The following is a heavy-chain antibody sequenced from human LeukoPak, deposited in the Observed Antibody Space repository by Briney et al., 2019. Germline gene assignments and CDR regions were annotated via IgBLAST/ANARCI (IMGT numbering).Heavy chain of an antibody. CDR1: GFTFSTYW. CDR3: AKPHYYDSSGYIA. J-gene: IGHJ4*02. CDR2: IKSDGSNI. D-gene: IGHD3-22*01. V-gene: IGHV3-74*01. Sequence: GGSLRLSCAASGFTFSTYWMHWVRQAPGKGLVWVSRIKSDGSNILYGDSVKGRFTISRDNAKNTLYLQMNSLRPEDTAVYYCAKPHYYDSSGYIAWGQGTLVTVSS.